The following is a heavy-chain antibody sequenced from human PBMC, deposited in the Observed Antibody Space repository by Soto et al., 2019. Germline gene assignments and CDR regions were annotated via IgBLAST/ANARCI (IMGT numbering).Heavy chain of an antibody. J-gene: IGHJ6*01. CDR1: GGSFSGYY. Sequence: PSETLSLTCAVYGGSFSGYYWSWIRQPPGKGLEWIGEINHSGSTNYNPSLKSRVTISVDTSKNQFSLKLSSVTAADTAVYYCETVEITMARGVIITYYYYGMDVWGQGTTVTVSS. CDR3: ETVEITMARGVIITYYYYGMDV. V-gene: IGHV4-34*01. CDR2: INHSGST. D-gene: IGHD3-10*01.